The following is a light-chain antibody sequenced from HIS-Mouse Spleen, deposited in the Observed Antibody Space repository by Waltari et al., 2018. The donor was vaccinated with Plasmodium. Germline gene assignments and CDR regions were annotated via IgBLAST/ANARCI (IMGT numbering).Light chain of an antibody. CDR3: QQSYSTWT. CDR2: AAS. Sequence: DIQMTPSPSSLSASVGDRVTITCRANQSISSYLNWYQQKPGKAPKLLIYAASSLQSGVPSRFSGSGSGTDFTLTISSLQPEDFATYYCQQSYSTWTFGQGTKVEIK. CDR1: QSISSY. V-gene: IGKV1-39*01. J-gene: IGKJ1*01.